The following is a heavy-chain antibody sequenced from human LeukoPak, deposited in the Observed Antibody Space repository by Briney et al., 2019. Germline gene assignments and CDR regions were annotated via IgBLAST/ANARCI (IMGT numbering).Heavy chain of an antibody. V-gene: IGHV3-23*01. CDR1: GFTFSTYA. Sequence: GGSLRLSCAVSGFTFSTYATSWVRQAPGKGLEWVSAISGSGGSTYYADSVKGRFTISRDNSKNALYLQMNSLRAEDTAVYYCAKDVGDGYNPRNYYYMDVWGKGTTVTVSS. CDR3: AKDVGDGYNPRNYYYMDV. D-gene: IGHD5-24*01. CDR2: ISGSGGST. J-gene: IGHJ6*03.